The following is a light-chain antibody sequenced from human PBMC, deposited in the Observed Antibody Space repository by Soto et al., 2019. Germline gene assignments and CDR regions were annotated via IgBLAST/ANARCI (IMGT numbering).Light chain of an antibody. V-gene: IGLV1-40*01. J-gene: IGLJ3*02. CDR2: GNS. Sequence: QSVLTQPPSVSGAPGQRVTISCTGSSSNIGAGYDVHWYQPLPGTAPKLLIYGNSNRPSGVPDRFSGSKSGTSASLAITVLQAEDEADYDCQSYDSSLSGWVFGGGTKLTVL. CDR3: QSYDSSLSGWV. CDR1: SSNIGAGYD.